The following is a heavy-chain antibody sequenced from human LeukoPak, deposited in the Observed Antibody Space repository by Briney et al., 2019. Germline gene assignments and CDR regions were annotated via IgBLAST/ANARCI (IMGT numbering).Heavy chain of an antibody. Sequence: PGGSLRLSCAASGFTFSDYYMSWIRQAPRKGLEWVSYISSSGTTIYYADSVKGRFTISRDNAKNSLYLQMNSLRAEDTAVYYCAKVRGGLYYYSSGSYYMNYWGQGTLVTVSS. J-gene: IGHJ4*02. V-gene: IGHV3-11*01. D-gene: IGHD3-10*01. CDR3: AKVRGGLYYYSSGSYYMNY. CDR1: GFTFSDYY. CDR2: ISSSGTTI.